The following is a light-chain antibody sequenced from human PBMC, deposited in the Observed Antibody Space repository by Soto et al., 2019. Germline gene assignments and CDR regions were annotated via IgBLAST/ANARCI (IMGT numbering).Light chain of an antibody. J-gene: IGLJ1*01. CDR2: EVS. CDR3: ISYTGSSTSYV. V-gene: IGLV2-14*01. CDR1: ISDVGSYDH. Sequence: SQPASVCGSPGQSITISCSGTISDVGSYDHVAWYQQFPGKTTKLMIYEVSNRPSGVSSRFSGSKSGKKAPLTISGLQAEDEADYYCISYTGSSTSYVFGSGSKVTVL.